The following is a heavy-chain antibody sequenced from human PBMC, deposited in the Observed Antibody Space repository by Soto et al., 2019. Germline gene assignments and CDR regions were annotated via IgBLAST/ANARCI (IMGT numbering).Heavy chain of an antibody. Sequence: LSLTCTVSGGSISSDDYYWSWIRQPPGKGLEWIGYIYYSGSTYCNPSLKSRVTISVDTSKNQFSLKLSSVTAADTAVYYCASNSYGYICYDYWGQGTLVTVSS. D-gene: IGHD5-18*01. J-gene: IGHJ4*02. CDR3: ASNSYGYICYDY. CDR1: GGSISSDDYY. CDR2: IYYSGST. V-gene: IGHV4-30-4*01.